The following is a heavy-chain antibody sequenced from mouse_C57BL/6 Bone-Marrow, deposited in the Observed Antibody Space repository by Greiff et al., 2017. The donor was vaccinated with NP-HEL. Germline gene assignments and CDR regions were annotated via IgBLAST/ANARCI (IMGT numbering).Heavy chain of an antibody. CDR2: INYDGSST. V-gene: IGHV5-16*01. CDR3: AREGGLRRRTYAMDY. J-gene: IGHJ4*01. Sequence: EVKLQESEGGLVQPGSSMKLSCTASGFTFSDYYMAWVRQVPEKGLEWVANINYDGSSTYYLDSLKGRFIISRDNAKNILYLQMRSLKSEDTATYYCAREGGLRRRTYAMDYWGQGTSVTVSS. CDR1: GFTFSDYY. D-gene: IGHD2-4*01.